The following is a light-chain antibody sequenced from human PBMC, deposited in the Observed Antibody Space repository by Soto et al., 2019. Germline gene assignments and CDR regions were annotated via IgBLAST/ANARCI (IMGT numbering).Light chain of an antibody. Sequence: QSALTQPPSASGSPGQSVTISCTGTSSDVGGYKFVSWYQQHPGKAPKLIIYEVIKRPSGVPDRFSGSKSGNTASLTLSGLQADDEGDYYCSSYGGSNNLVFGGGTKLTVL. CDR1: SSDVGGYKF. J-gene: IGLJ2*01. CDR2: EVI. CDR3: SSYGGSNNLV. V-gene: IGLV2-8*01.